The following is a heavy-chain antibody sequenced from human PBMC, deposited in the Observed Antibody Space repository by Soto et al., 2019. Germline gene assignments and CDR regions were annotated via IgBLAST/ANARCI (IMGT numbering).Heavy chain of an antibody. CDR2: IKEDGSEK. J-gene: IGHJ4*02. V-gene: IGHV3-7*05. CDR1: GFTFSNFW. CDR3: ARDVL. Sequence: EVQLVESGGGLVQPGGSLRLSCAASGFTFSNFWMSWVRQAPGKGLEWVAAIKEDGSEKNYVDSVRGRFTISRDNAKNSLYLQMNSLRADDTAVYYCARDVLWGQGSLVSVSS.